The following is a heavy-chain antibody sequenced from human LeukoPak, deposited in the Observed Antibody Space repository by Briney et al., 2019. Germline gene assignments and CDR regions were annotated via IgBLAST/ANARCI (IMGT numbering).Heavy chain of an antibody. CDR1: GGSISSYY. CDR3: ARGYGSGSYGIGYYYYMDV. Sequence: PSETLSLTCTVSGGSISSYYWSWIRQPAGKGLEWIGRIYTSGSTNYNPSLKSRVTISVDTSKNQFSLKLSSVTAADTAVYYCARGYGSGSYGIGYYYYMDVWGKGTTVTISS. V-gene: IGHV4-4*07. D-gene: IGHD3-10*01. J-gene: IGHJ6*03. CDR2: IYTSGST.